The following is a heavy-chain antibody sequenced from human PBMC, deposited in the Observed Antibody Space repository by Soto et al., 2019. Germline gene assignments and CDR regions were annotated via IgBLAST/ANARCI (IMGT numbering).Heavy chain of an antibody. D-gene: IGHD1-26*01. Sequence: QVQLVESGGGVVQPGRSLRLSCAASGFIFSSYGMDWVRQAPGKGLEWVTVISYDGSYKIYADSVKGRFTISTDNSQNTLYLEMSSLRVEPTAVYYCARDPTGELGDAFDLWGQGTMVTVP. CDR1: GFIFSSYG. J-gene: IGHJ3*01. CDR2: ISYDGSYK. CDR3: ARDPTGELGDAFDL. V-gene: IGHV3-30*03.